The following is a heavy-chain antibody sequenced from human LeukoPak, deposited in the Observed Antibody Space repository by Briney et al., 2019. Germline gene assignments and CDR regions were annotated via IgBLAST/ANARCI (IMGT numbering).Heavy chain of an antibody. J-gene: IGHJ4*02. D-gene: IGHD1-26*01. CDR2: MNPNSGNT. Sequence: ASVKVSCKASGGTFSSYAISWVRQAPGQGLEWMGWMNPNSGNTGYAQKFQGRVTITTDESTSTAYMELSSLRSEDTAVYYCARGGRELLEYFDYWGQGTLVTVSS. V-gene: IGHV1-8*03. CDR3: ARGGRELLEYFDY. CDR1: GGTFSSYA.